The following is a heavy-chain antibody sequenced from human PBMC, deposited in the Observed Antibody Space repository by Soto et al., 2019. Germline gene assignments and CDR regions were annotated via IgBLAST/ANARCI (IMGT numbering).Heavy chain of an antibody. V-gene: IGHV3-48*03. J-gene: IGHJ6*02. CDR2: IGTSGKTI. CDR3: ARDPAIYSGKFDYGLDV. D-gene: IGHD4-4*01. Sequence: GGSLRLSSPVSGFTFSSYEMNWVRQAPGKGLEWVSYIGTSGKTIYYADSVRGRFTISRGNAKNSLYLQMNSLRAEDTAVYFCARDPAIYSGKFDYGLDVWGRGTTVTVYS. CDR1: GFTFSSYE.